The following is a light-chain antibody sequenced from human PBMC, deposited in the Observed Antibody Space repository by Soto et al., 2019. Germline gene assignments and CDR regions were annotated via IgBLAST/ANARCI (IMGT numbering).Light chain of an antibody. Sequence: ESVLPQSTGTLSLSPGARATLSCRTSQSVRSSHLAWYQQKPGQAPRLLIYGASSRATGIPDRFSGSGSGTDFTLTISRLEPEDFAVYHCQQYSSSPLAFGGGTKVDIK. J-gene: IGKJ4*01. V-gene: IGKV3-20*01. CDR1: QSVRSSH. CDR3: QQYSSSPLA. CDR2: GAS.